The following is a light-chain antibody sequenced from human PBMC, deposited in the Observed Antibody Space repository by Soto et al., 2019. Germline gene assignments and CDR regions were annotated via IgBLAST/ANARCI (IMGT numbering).Light chain of an antibody. Sequence: QSALTQPASVSGSPGQSITISCTGTSSDVGGYNYVSWYQQHPGKAPKLMINDVSNRPSGDSNRFSGSKSGNTASLTISGLQAEDEADYYCSSYTSSSTYVVFGGGTKLTVL. J-gene: IGLJ2*01. CDR2: DVS. CDR3: SSYTSSSTYVV. V-gene: IGLV2-14*01. CDR1: SSDVGGYNY.